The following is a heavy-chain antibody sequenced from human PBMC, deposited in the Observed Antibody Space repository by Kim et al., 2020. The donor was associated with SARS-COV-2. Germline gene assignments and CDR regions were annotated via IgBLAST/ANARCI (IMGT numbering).Heavy chain of an antibody. CDR2: ISYDGSNK. D-gene: IGHD6-19*01. V-gene: IGHV3-30-3*01. CDR1: GFTFSSYA. CDR3: ARGHSGWYHFDY. J-gene: IGHJ4*02. Sequence: GGSLRLSCAASGFTFSSYAMHWVRQAPGKGLEWVAVISYDGSNKYYADSVKGRFTISRDNSKNTLYLQMNSLRAEDTAVYYCARGHSGWYHFDYWGQGTLVTVST.